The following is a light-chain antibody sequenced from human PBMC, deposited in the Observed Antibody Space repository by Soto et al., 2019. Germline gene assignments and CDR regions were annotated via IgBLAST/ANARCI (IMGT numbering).Light chain of an antibody. Sequence: ETMMTQSPDTLSASLGERATLSCRASQSLRSSLAWYQQKPGQAPRLLIYDASTRANGIPARFSGSGSGTDFTLTISGLQSEDFAVYYSKQYNNXPQTCGQGTKV. J-gene: IGKJ1*01. V-gene: IGKV3-15*01. CDR2: DAS. CDR3: KQYNNXPQT. CDR1: QSLRSS.